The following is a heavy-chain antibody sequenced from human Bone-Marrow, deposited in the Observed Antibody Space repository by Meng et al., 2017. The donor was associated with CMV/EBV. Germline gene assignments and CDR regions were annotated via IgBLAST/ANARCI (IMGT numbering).Heavy chain of an antibody. V-gene: IGHV3-11*01. Sequence: GESLKISCAASGFTFSDYYMSWIRQAPGKGLELVSYISSSCSTIYYADSVKGRFTISRDNAKYSLYLQMNSHRAEDTAVYYCARHNDYSSSSAFDYWGQGTLVTVSS. CDR3: ARHNDYSSSSAFDY. D-gene: IGHD6-6*01. CDR2: ISSSCSTI. J-gene: IGHJ4*02. CDR1: GFTFSDYY.